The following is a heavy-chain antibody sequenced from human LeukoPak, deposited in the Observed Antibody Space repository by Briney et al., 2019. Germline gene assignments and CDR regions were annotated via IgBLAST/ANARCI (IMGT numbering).Heavy chain of an antibody. V-gene: IGHV3-33*06. J-gene: IGHJ4*02. D-gene: IGHD7-27*01. CDR3: AKDTDHLILGDY. Sequence: PGGSLRLSCAASGITFSTSGMHWVRQAPGKGLEWVAVIWYDGSQIYYADSVKGRFTISRDNSKDTLFSQMNSLTLEDTAVYYCAKDTDHLILGDYWGQGTMVIVSS. CDR2: IWYDGSQI. CDR1: GITFSTSG.